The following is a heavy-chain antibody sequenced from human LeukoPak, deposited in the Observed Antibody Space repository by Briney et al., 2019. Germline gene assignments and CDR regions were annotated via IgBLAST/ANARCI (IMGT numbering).Heavy chain of an antibody. V-gene: IGHV1-18*01. CDR1: GYTFTSYG. Sequence: ASVNVSCKASGYTFTSYGISWVRQAPGQGLEGMGWISAYNGNTNYAQKLQGRVTMTTDTSTSTPYMELRSLRSDDTAVYYCARVVPAALGYYYYYYMDVWGKGTTVTVSS. CDR3: ARVVPAALGYYYYYYMDV. J-gene: IGHJ6*03. CDR2: ISAYNGNT. D-gene: IGHD2-2*01.